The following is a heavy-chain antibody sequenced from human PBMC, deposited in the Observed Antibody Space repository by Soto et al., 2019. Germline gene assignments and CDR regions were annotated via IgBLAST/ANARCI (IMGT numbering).Heavy chain of an antibody. V-gene: IGHV4-34*01. J-gene: IGHJ4*02. Sequence: QVQLQQWGAGLLKPSETLSLTCAVYGGSFSGYYWSWIRQPPGKGLEWIGEINHSGSTYYNPALKSRVTTSVDTLEHLCSLNLSSLNSADTAMYYFARCYGRIFDYWGQGTLVTVSS. D-gene: IGHD2-2*01. CDR1: GGSFSGYY. CDR3: ARCYGRIFDY. CDR2: INHSGST.